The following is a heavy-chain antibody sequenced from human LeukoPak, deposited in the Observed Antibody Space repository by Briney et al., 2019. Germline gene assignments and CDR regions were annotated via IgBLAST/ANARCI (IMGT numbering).Heavy chain of an antibody. CDR1: GYTFTSYG. D-gene: IGHD3-16*01. J-gene: IGHJ5*02. V-gene: IGHV1-18*01. CDR3: ARAHIDYVWGSYPLNWFDP. Sequence: ASVKVSCKASGYTFTSYGISWVRQAPGQGLEWMGWISAYNGNTNYAQKLQGRVTMTTDTSTSTAYMELRSLRSDDTAVYYCARAHIDYVWGSYPLNWFDPWGQGTLVTVSS. CDR2: ISAYNGNT.